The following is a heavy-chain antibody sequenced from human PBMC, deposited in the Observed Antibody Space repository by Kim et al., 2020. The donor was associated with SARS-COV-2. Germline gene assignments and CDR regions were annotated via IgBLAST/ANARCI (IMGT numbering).Heavy chain of an antibody. V-gene: IGHV1-69*01. Sequence: VKVSCKASGGTFSSYAISWVRQAPGQGLEWMGGIIPIFGTANYAQKFQGRVTITADESTSTAYMELSSLRSEDTAVYYCCNWNPPAFDYWGQGTLVTVPS. CDR3: CNWNPPAFDY. CDR2: IIPIFGTA. D-gene: IGHD1-1*01. CDR1: GGTFSSYA. J-gene: IGHJ4*02.